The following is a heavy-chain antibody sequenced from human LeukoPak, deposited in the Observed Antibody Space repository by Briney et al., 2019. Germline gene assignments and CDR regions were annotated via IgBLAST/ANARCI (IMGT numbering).Heavy chain of an antibody. CDR1: GFTFSNYV. Sequence: PGGSLRLSCAASGFTFSNYVIHWVRQAPGKGLEGVALISYDGSDKYYADSVKGRFTISRDNSKNTLYLQVNSLKAQDTAVLFCSKTYYESSGYYYHDPLDYWGQGTLVTVSS. CDR3: SKTYYESSGYYYHDPLDY. CDR2: ISYDGSDK. J-gene: IGHJ4*02. V-gene: IGHV3-30*18. D-gene: IGHD3-22*01.